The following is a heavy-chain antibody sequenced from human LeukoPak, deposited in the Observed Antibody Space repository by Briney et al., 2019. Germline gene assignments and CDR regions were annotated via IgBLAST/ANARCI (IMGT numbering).Heavy chain of an antibody. D-gene: IGHD2-15*01. CDR1: GFTFSSYG. J-gene: IGHJ4*02. CDR2: ISYDGSNK. Sequence: QPGRSLRLSCAASGFTFSSYGMHWVRQAPGKGLEWVVVISYDGSNKYYADSVKGRFTISRDNSKNTLYLQMNSLRAEDTAVYYCAKDYCSGGSCHSSYWGQGTLVTVSS. CDR3: AKDYCSGGSCHSSY. V-gene: IGHV3-30*18.